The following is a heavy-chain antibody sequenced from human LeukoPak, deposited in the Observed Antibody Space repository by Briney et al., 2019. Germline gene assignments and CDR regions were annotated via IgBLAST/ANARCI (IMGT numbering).Heavy chain of an antibody. V-gene: IGHV4-59*08. CDR3: VRHEGSGYFYN. CDR1: GGSISSYY. Sequence: SETLSLTCTVSGGSISSYYWSWIRQPPGKGLEWIGYIYYSGSANYNPSLKSRVTTSVDTSKNQFSLKLSSVTAADTAVYYCVRHEGSGYFYNWGQGTLVTVSS. CDR2: IYYSGSA. D-gene: IGHD3-22*01. J-gene: IGHJ4*02.